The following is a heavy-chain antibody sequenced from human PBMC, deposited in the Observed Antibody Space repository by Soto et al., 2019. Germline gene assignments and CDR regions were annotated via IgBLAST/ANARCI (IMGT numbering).Heavy chain of an antibody. CDR2: IDEYGKTI. CDR3: TRDIGGKGAY. CDR1: GFTFSSYW. V-gene: IGHV3-74*01. D-gene: IGHD3-10*01. Sequence: EVQLVESGGGLVQPGGSLRLSCAASGFTFSSYWMHWVRQVPGKGLLWVSRIDEYGKTINYADSVRGRFTISRDNARNTLYLEMNSLRPEDTALYYCTRDIGGKGAYWGPVTRFTVSS. J-gene: IGHJ4*02.